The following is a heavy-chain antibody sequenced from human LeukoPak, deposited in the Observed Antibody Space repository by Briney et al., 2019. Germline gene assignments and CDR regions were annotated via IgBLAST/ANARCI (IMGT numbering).Heavy chain of an antibody. CDR2: IYPDDSDT. CDR1: GYSFTNYW. D-gene: IGHD1-26*01. Sequence: GESLKISCIGSGYSFTNYWIGWVRQMPGKGLERMGIIYPDDSDTTYSPSFQGQVTISVDKSINTAYLQWSSLKPSDTAMYFCARNWQWEPFDYWGQGTLVTVSS. CDR3: ARNWQWEPFDY. V-gene: IGHV5-51*01. J-gene: IGHJ4*02.